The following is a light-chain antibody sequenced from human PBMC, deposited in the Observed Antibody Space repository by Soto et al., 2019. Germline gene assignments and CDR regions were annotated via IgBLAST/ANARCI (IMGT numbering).Light chain of an antibody. Sequence: QSVLTQVASVSGSPGQSITISCTGTSSDVGGHDYVSWYQQHPGKAPKLTIYNVNYRPSGVSSRFSGSKSGNTASLTISGLQAEDEADYYCSSYTRNNTVVFGGGTQLTVL. CDR1: SSDVGGHDY. CDR3: SSYTRNNTVV. V-gene: IGLV2-14*01. J-gene: IGLJ3*02. CDR2: NVN.